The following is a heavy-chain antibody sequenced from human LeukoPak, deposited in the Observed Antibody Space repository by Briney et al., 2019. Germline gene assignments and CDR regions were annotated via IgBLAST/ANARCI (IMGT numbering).Heavy chain of an antibody. CDR1: GFTFSSFS. J-gene: IGHJ4*02. CDR3: ARSRRDSGYDYSFSDY. CDR2: ISTRSSYI. V-gene: IGHV3-21*01. Sequence: GGSLRLSCASSGFTFSSFSMNWVRQAPGKGLDWVSSISTRSSYIYYADSVKGRFTISRDNAKNSLSLQMNSLRAEDTAVYYCARSRRDSGYDYSFSDYWGQGTLVTVSS. D-gene: IGHD5-12*01.